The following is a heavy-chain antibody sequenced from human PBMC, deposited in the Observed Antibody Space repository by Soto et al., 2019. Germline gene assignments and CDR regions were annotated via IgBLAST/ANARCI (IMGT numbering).Heavy chain of an antibody. D-gene: IGHD2-21*02. CDR3: AREEGVVTTTGRAFDI. CDR2: IYYSGST. J-gene: IGHJ3*02. Sequence: HVQLQESGPGLVKPSQTLSLTCTVSAGSISSGGYYWSWIRQHPGKGLEWIGYIYYSGSTYYNPSLKSRVTISVDTSMTQFYLKLSSVTAADTAVYYCAREEGVVTTTGRAFDIWGQGTMVTVSS. V-gene: IGHV4-31*03. CDR1: AGSISSGGYY.